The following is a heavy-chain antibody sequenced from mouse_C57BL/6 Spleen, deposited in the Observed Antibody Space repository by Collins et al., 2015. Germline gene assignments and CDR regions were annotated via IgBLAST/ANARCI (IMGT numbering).Heavy chain of an antibody. Sequence: QVQLQQPGAELVKPGASVKMSCKASGYTFTRYWITWVKQRPGQGLEWIGDIYPGSGGTNYNEKFKSKATLTVDTSSSTAYMQLISLTSEDSAVYYYARGYYGPWGQGTLVTVSA. CDR2: IYPGSGGT. CDR3: ARGYYGP. J-gene: IGHJ3*01. V-gene: IGHV1-55*01. CDR1: GYTFTRYW. D-gene: IGHD1-2*01.